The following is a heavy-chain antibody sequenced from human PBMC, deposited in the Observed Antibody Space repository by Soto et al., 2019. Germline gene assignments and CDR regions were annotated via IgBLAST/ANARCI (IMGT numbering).Heavy chain of an antibody. D-gene: IGHD2-2*01. V-gene: IGHV3-30-3*01. Sequence: PGGSLRLSCAASGFTFSSYAMHWVRQAPGKGLEWVAVISYGGSNKYYADSVKGRFTISRDNSKNTLYLQMNSLRAEDTAVYYCARDSVVQGLDIWGQGTMVTVSS. CDR1: GFTFSSYA. CDR3: ARDSVVQGLDI. J-gene: IGHJ3*02. CDR2: ISYGGSNK.